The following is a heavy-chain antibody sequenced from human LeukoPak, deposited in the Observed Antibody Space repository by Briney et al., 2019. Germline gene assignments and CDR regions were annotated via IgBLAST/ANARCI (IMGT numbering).Heavy chain of an antibody. CDR1: GGSISSSNW. D-gene: IGHD3-10*01. Sequence: PSETLSLTCAVSGGSISSSNWWSWVRQPPGKGLEWIGRIFHSGTTDYKTSLKGRVTISVDKSKNQFSLKLSSVTAADTAVYYCARGGVRHYVSNWFDPWGQGTLVTVSS. J-gene: IGHJ5*02. V-gene: IGHV4-4*02. CDR3: ARGGVRHYVSNWFDP. CDR2: IFHSGTT.